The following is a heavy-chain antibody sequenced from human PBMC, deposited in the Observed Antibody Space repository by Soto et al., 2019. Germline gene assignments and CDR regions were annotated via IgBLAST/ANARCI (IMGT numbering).Heavy chain of an antibody. CDR3: ARGVAARPPYYYGMDV. J-gene: IGHJ6*02. CDR1: GGSISRYY. CDR2: IYYSGST. Sequence: SETLSLTCTVSGGSISRYYWSWIRQPPGKGLEWIGYIYYSGSTNYNPSLKSRVTVSVDTSKNQFSLKLSSVTAADTAVYYCARGVAARPPYYYGMDVWGQGTTVTVSS. D-gene: IGHD6-6*01. V-gene: IGHV4-59*01.